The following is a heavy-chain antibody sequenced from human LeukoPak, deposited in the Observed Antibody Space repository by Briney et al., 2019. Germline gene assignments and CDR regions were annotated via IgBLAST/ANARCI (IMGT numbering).Heavy chain of an antibody. V-gene: IGHV3-48*03. J-gene: IGHJ4*02. CDR2: ISSGGGSI. D-gene: IGHD2-2*01. Sequence: GGSLRLSCVASGFSFNNHEMNWVRQAPGKGLEWVSYISSGGGSIYYADSVKGRFTISRDNAKYSLYLQMISLRGEDTAVYYCARISTNTRYNFDYWGQGTLVTVSS. CDR1: GFSFNNHE. CDR3: ARISTNTRYNFDY.